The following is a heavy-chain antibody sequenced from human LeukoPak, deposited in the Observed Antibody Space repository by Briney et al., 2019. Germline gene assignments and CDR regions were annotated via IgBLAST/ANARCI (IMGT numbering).Heavy chain of an antibody. V-gene: IGHV4-38-2*01. CDR2: ISYSGTT. Sequence: PSETLSLTCAVSGYSISSGNYWGWIRPPPGKGLEWIGTISYSGTTYYNPSPKSRVTISLDASKNQFSLKLSSVTAADTAVYYCARARFDYWGQGTLVTVSS. J-gene: IGHJ4*02. CDR1: GYSISSGNY. D-gene: IGHD6-6*01. CDR3: ARARFDY.